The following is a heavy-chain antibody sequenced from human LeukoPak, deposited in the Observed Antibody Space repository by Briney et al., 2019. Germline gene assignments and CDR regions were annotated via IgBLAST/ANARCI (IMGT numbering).Heavy chain of an antibody. V-gene: IGHV3-11*01. CDR3: ARRPHGMDV. Sequence: AGGSLRLSCAASGFTFRDYFMSWIRRAPGKGLEWVSHISGSETNIYYADSVKGRFTISRDNARNSLYLQMNGLRAEDTAVYYCARRPHGMDVWGQGTTVTVSS. D-gene: IGHD1-14*01. CDR1: GFTFRDYF. J-gene: IGHJ6*02. CDR2: ISGSETNI.